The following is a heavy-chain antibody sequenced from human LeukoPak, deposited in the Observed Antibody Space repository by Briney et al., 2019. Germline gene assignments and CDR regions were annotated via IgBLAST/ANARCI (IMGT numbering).Heavy chain of an antibody. Sequence: GGSLRLSCAASGFTFTTYWMHWVRQAPGKRLVWVSGISTDGSDTRYADSVKGRFTISRDNAKNTLYLQMNSLTAEDTAVYYCARDFKDRGFWGQGTLVTVSS. J-gene: IGHJ4*02. V-gene: IGHV3-74*01. CDR3: ARDFKDRGF. CDR2: ISTDGSDT. D-gene: IGHD3-10*01. CDR1: GFTFTTYW.